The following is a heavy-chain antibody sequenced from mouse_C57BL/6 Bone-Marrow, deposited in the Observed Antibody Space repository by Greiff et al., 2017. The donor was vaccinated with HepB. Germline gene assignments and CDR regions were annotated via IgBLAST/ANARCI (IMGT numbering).Heavy chain of an antibody. CDR2: IHPNSGST. V-gene: IGHV1-64*01. CDR3: ARLEDYGGGYFDV. Sequence: VQLQQPGAELVKPGASVKLSCKASGYTFTSYWMHWVKQRPGQGLEWIGMIHPNSGSTNYNEKFKSKATLTVDKSSSTAYMQRSSLTSEDSAVYYCARLEDYGGGYFDVWGTGTTVTVSS. D-gene: IGHD1-1*01. CDR1: GYTFTSYW. J-gene: IGHJ1*03.